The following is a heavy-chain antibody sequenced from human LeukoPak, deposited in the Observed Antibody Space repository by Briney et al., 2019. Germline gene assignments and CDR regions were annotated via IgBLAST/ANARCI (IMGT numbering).Heavy chain of an antibody. Sequence: SGGTLRLSCAASGFTFSSYGMSWVRQAPGKGLEWVSAISGSGGSTYYADSVKGRFTISRDNSKNTLYLQMNSLRAEDTAVYYCAKRSAESSGYFDYWGQGTLVTVSS. CDR3: AKRSAESSGYFDY. V-gene: IGHV3-23*01. D-gene: IGHD6-19*01. CDR2: ISGSGGST. J-gene: IGHJ4*02. CDR1: GFTFSSYG.